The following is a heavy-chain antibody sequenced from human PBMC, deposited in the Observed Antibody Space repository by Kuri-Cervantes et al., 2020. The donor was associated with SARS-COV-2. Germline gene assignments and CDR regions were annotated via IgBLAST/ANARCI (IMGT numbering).Heavy chain of an antibody. D-gene: IGHD1-1*01. Sequence: LSHTCAASGFTFSGHWIHWVRQAPGKRVVWVSRIKPDGSYTNNADSVKGRFTLSRDNAKNMLFLQMNSLRAEDTAVYYCVRDGDHWSFDYWGQGTLVTVSS. V-gene: IGHV3-74*01. CDR3: VRDGDHWSFDY. CDR2: IKPDGSYT. CDR1: GFTFSGHW. J-gene: IGHJ4*02.